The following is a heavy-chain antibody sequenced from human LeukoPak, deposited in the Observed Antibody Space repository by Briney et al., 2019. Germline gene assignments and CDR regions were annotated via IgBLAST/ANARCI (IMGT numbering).Heavy chain of an antibody. Sequence: PPGPSLRPSRAVSASTFSRYGTHSVRPAPRKGLECVSVISYDGSNKFYADSVKGRFTISRDNSKNTLYLQMNSLRAEDAAVYYCARAPVTSCRGVYCYPSDYWGQGTLVTVSS. V-gene: IGHV3-30*03. D-gene: IGHD2-21*01. CDR3: ARAPVTSCRGVYCYPSDY. CDR1: ASTFSRYG. CDR2: ISYDGSNK. J-gene: IGHJ4*02.